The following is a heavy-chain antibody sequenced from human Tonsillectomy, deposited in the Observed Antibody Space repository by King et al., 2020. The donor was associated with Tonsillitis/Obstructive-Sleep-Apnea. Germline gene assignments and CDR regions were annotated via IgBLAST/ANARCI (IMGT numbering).Heavy chain of an antibody. CDR1: GGSISSYY. J-gene: IGHJ4*02. CDR2: IYYSGST. CDR3: ARLKGRPWNDGDFDY. Sequence: QLQESGPGLVKPSETLSLTCTVSGGSISSYYWSWIRQPPGKGLEWIGYIYYSGSTNYNPSLKSRVTISVDTSKNQFSLKLSSVTAADTAVYYCARLKGRPWNDGDFDYWGQGTLVTVSS. V-gene: IGHV4-59*08. D-gene: IGHD1-1*01.